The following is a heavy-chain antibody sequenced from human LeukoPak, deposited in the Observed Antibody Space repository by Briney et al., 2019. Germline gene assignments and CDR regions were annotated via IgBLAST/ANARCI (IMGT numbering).Heavy chain of an antibody. CDR3: ARDSGYDFWSGYGANWFDP. J-gene: IGHJ5*02. Sequence: ASVKVSCKASGGTFSSYAISWVRQAPGQGLEWMGWINPNSGGTNYAQKFQGRVTMTRDTSISTAYMELSRLRSDDTAVYYCARDSGYDFWSGYGANWFDPWGQGTLVTVSS. CDR2: INPNSGGT. D-gene: IGHD3-3*01. CDR1: GGTFSSYA. V-gene: IGHV1-2*02.